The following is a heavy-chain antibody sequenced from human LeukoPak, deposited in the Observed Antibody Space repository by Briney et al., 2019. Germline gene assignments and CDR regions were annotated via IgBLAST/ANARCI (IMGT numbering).Heavy chain of an antibody. CDR1: GGSFSGYY. CDR2: INHSGST. Sequence: SETLSLTCADYGGSFSGYYWSWIRQPPGKGLEWIGEINHSGSTNYNPSLKSRVTISVDTSKNQFSLKLSSVTAADTAVYYCARVGLWWSTRGWFDPWGQGTLVTVSS. J-gene: IGHJ5*02. CDR3: ARVGLWWSTRGWFDP. D-gene: IGHD2-8*02. V-gene: IGHV4-34*01.